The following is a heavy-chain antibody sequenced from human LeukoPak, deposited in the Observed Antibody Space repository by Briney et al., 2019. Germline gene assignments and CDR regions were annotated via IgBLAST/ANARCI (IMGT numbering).Heavy chain of an antibody. V-gene: IGHV3-64D*06. CDR3: VKAEAYHYDSSGSIYFDY. CDR1: GFTFSSYA. J-gene: IGHJ4*02. CDR2: ISSNGGST. D-gene: IGHD3-22*01. Sequence: PGGSLRLSCSASGFTFSSYAMHWVRQAPGKGLEYVSAISSNGGSTYYADSVKGRFTISRDNSKNTLYLQMSSLRAEDTAVYYCVKAEAYHYDSSGSIYFDYWGQGTLVTVSS.